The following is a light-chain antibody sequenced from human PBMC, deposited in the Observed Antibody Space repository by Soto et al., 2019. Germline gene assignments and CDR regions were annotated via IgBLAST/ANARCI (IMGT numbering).Light chain of an antibody. V-gene: IGKV3-15*01. CDR3: QQYNNWPPDRT. CDR2: GAS. Sequence: EIVMTQSPATLSVSPGERATLSCRASQSVSSNLAWYQQKPGQAPRLLLYGASTRATGSPARFSGSGSGTEFTLTISSLQSEDFAIYFCQQYNNWPPDRTFGQGTKVEIK. J-gene: IGKJ1*01. CDR1: QSVSSN.